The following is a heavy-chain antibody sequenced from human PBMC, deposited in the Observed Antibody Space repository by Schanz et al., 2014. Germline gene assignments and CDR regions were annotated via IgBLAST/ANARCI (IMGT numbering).Heavy chain of an antibody. CDR1: GFTFSTYA. CDR3: ARLDSSSWYPRY. J-gene: IGHJ4*02. V-gene: IGHV3-23*04. CDR2: LTGSGGGT. Sequence: VQLVESGGHLVQPGGSLRLSCVASGFTFSTYAMSWVRQAPGKGPEWVSSLTGSGGGTYYADSVKGRCTTSRDNGKKSMYLQMNSLRAEDTAVYYCARLDSSSWYPRYWGQGTLVTVSS. D-gene: IGHD6-13*01.